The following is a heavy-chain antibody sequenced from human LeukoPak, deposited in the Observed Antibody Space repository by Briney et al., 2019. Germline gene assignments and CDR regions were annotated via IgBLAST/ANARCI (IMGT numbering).Heavy chain of an antibody. J-gene: IGHJ4*02. CDR1: GGTFSSYA. V-gene: IGHV1-69*13. Sequence: SVKVSCKASGGTFSSYAISWARQAPGQELEWMGGIIPIFGTANYAQKFQGRVTITADESTSTAYMELSSLRSEDTAVYYCARVLNGYFDYWGQGTLDTVSS. CDR3: ARVLNGYFDY. CDR2: IIPIFGTA. D-gene: IGHD2-8*02.